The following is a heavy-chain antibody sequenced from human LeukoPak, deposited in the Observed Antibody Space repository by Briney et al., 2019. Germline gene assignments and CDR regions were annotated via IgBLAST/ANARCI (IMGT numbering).Heavy chain of an antibody. CDR3: ARGHIGYGSGSHFDY. J-gene: IGHJ4*02. CDR1: GFTVSNKF. V-gene: IGHV3-30-3*01. D-gene: IGHD3-10*01. Sequence: GGSLRLSCAASGFTVSNKFMSWVRQAPGKGLEWVALISYDGSSKYYADPVKGRFTISRDNSKNTLYLQLNSLRAEDTAMYYCARGHIGYGSGSHFDYWGQGTLVTVSS. CDR2: ISYDGSSK.